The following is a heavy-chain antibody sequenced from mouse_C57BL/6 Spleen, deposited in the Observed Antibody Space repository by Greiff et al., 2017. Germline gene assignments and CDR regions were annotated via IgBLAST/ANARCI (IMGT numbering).Heavy chain of an antibody. D-gene: IGHD2-14*01. CDR2: IDPENGDT. CDR3: TRLLQAWFAY. J-gene: IGHJ3*01. CDR1: GFNIKDDY. V-gene: IGHV14-4*01. Sequence: VQLKQSGAELVRPGASVTLSCTASGFNIKDDYMHWVKQRPEQGLEWIGWIDPENGDTDYASSFQGQATITADTSTNTAYQKLSMLTSEDAAVYYCTRLLQAWFAYWGQGTLVTVSA.